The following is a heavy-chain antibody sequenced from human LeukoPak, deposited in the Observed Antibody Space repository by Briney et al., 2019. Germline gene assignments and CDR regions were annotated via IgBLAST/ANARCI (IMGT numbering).Heavy chain of an antibody. V-gene: IGHV3-30*04. Sequence: PGGSLRLSCAASGFTFSSYAMHWVRQAPGKGLEWVAVISYDGSNKYYADSVKGRFTISRDNAKNSLSLQMNSLRAEDTAVYYCARAMYSSSWGKYYGMDVWGKGTTVTVSS. CDR2: ISYDGSNK. J-gene: IGHJ6*04. CDR3: ARAMYSSSWGKYYGMDV. D-gene: IGHD6-13*01. CDR1: GFTFSSYA.